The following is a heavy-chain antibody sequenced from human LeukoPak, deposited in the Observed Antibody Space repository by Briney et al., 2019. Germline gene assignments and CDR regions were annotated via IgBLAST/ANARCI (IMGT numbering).Heavy chain of an antibody. CDR2: INHSGST. J-gene: IGHJ4*02. Sequence: SETLSLTCAVYGGSFSGYYWSWIRQPPGKGLEWIGEINHSGSTNYNPSLKSRVTISVDTSKNQLSLKLSSVTAADTAVYYCARGLLWFQYYFDYWGQGTLVTVSS. V-gene: IGHV4-34*01. D-gene: IGHD3-10*01. CDR3: ARGLLWFQYYFDY. CDR1: GGSFSGYY.